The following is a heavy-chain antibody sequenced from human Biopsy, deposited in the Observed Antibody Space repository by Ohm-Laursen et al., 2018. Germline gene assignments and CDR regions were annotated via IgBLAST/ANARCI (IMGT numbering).Heavy chain of an antibody. D-gene: IGHD1-14*01. CDR1: EFTFSGYS. J-gene: IGHJ6*02. CDR2: INVYSNKK. CDR3: ARSPGRDRMDV. Sequence: SLRLSCAASEFTFSGYSMNWVRQAPGRKLEWVSYINVYSNKKYYADSVKGRFIVSRDNDKNSLYLQMNSLRAEDTAVYHCARSPGRDRMDVWGQGTTVIVSS. V-gene: IGHV3-48*04.